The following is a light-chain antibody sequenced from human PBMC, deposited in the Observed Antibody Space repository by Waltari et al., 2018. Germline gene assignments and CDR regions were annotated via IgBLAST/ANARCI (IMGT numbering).Light chain of an antibody. Sequence: EIVLTQSPGTLSLSPGERATLSCRASQSVSINYLAWYQQKPGQAPSLLVYGASGRATLIPNRFSSSVSGANFTLTISRQDPEDFALYYRLHFGNSLMVTFGPGTKVELK. J-gene: IGKJ3*01. CDR1: QSVSINY. CDR3: LHFGNSLMVT. V-gene: IGKV3-20*01. CDR2: GAS.